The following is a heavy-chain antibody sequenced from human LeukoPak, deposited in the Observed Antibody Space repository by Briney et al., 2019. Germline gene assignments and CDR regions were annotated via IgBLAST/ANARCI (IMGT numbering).Heavy chain of an antibody. CDR1: GFTFSSYA. CDR3: AKFFGRSFTPYYFDY. CDR2: ISGSGGST. Sequence: GGSLRLSCAASGFTFSSYAMSWVRQAPGKGLEWVSAISGSGGSTYYADSVKGRSTISRDNSKNTLYLQMSSLRAEDTAVYYCAKFFGRSFTPYYFDYWGQGTLVTVSS. D-gene: IGHD3-10*01. J-gene: IGHJ4*02. V-gene: IGHV3-23*01.